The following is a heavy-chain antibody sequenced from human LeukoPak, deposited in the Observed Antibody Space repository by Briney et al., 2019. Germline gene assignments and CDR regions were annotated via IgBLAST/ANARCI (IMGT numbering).Heavy chain of an antibody. V-gene: IGHV1-69*13. J-gene: IGHJ3*02. D-gene: IGHD3-3*01. CDR2: IIPIFGTA. Sequence: GASVEVSCKASGGTFSSYAISWVRQAPGQGLEWMGGIIPIFGTANYAQKFQGRVTITADESTSTAYMELSSLRSEDTAVYYCARRSPYYDFWSGKNVDAFDIWGQGTMVTVSS. CDR1: GGTFSSYA. CDR3: ARRSPYYDFWSGKNVDAFDI.